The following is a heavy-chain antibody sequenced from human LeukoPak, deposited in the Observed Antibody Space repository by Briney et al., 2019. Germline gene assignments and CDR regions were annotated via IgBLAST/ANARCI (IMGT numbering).Heavy chain of an antibody. CDR2: IIPIFGTA. D-gene: IGHD3-10*01. V-gene: IGHV1-69*13. CDR3: ARGGYGSGTFDY. J-gene: IGHJ4*02. Sequence: SVKVSCKASGGTFSSYAISWVRQAPGQGLEWMGGIIPIFGTANYAQKFQGRVTITADESTSTAYMELSSLRSEDTAVYYCARGGYGSGTFDYWGQGTLVTVSS. CDR1: GGTFSSYA.